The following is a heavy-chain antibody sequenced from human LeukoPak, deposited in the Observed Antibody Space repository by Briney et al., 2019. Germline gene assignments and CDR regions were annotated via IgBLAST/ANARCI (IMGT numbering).Heavy chain of an antibody. CDR2: IRYDGSNK. D-gene: IGHD3-3*01. J-gene: IGHJ5*02. V-gene: IGHV3-30*02. CDR3: AKDSRYYDFWSGYSPKNWFDP. CDR1: GFTFSSYG. Sequence: GGSLRLSCAASGFTFSSYGMHWVRQAPGKGLEWVAFIRYDGSNKYYADSVKGRFTISRDNSKNTLYLQMNSLRAEDTAVYYCAKDSRYYDFWSGYSPKNWFDPWGQGTLVTVSS.